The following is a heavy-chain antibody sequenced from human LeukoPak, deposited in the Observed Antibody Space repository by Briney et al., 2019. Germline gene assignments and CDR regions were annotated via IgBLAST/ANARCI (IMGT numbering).Heavy chain of an antibody. CDR2: IWYDGSNK. Sequence: GGSLRLSCAASGFTFSSYGMHWVRQAPGKGLEWVAVIWYDGSNKYYADSVKGRFTISRDNSKNTLYLQMNSLRAEDTAVYYCARLFGGGFGKYYFDYWGQGTLVTVSS. D-gene: IGHD3-10*01. J-gene: IGHJ4*02. CDR1: GFTFSSYG. V-gene: IGHV3-33*01. CDR3: ARLFGGGFGKYYFDY.